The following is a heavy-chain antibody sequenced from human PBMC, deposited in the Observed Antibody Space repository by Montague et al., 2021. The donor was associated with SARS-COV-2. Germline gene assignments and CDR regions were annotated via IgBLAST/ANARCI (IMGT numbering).Heavy chain of an antibody. CDR3: ARSGVGIFDFSYFDS. Sequence: SETLSLTCSVSGFSISSGYYWGWIRQTPGKGLEWIGSRYQNGATYYNPSLNRPVTILLDTSKNQFSLSLTSVTAADTAVYYCARSGVGIFDFSYFDSWGQGSLVIVSS. J-gene: IGHJ4*02. V-gene: IGHV4-38-2*02. CDR1: GFSISSGYY. CDR2: RYQNGAT. D-gene: IGHD3-3*01.